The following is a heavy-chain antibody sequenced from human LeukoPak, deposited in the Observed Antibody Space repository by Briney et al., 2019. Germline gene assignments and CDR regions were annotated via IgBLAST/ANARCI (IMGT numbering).Heavy chain of an antibody. Sequence: ASVKLSCKASGYIFSNYYMHWVRQAPGQGLEWMGIINPSGGTTSYAEKFMGRVTMTRDTSTRTVYMELSSLRSEDTAVYYCARDGGYSGYEFDYWGQGTLVTVSS. CDR2: INPSGGTT. V-gene: IGHV1-46*01. CDR1: GYIFSNYY. CDR3: ARDGGYSGYEFDY. D-gene: IGHD5-12*01. J-gene: IGHJ4*02.